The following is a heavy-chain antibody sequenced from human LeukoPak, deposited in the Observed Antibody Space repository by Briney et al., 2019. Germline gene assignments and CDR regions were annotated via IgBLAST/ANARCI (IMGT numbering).Heavy chain of an antibody. CDR1: GGSVSTHDW. J-gene: IGHJ3*02. D-gene: IGHD3-16*01. Sequence: PSETLSLTCTVSGGSVSTHDWWTWIRQPPGKGLEWIGSIYYSGSTYYNPSLKSRVTISVDTSKNQFSLKLSSVTAADTAVYYCAREPYDSGAFDIWGQGTMVTVSS. CDR2: IYYSGST. CDR3: AREPYDSGAFDI. V-gene: IGHV4-39*02.